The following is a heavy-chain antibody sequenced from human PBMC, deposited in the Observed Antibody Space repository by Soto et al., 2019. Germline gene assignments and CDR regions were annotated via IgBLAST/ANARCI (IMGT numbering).Heavy chain of an antibody. CDR2: INPGNGDT. V-gene: IGHV1-3*05. CDR1: GYTFISYA. J-gene: IGHJ4*02. D-gene: IGHD2-15*01. Sequence: QVQLVQSGAEEKKSGASVKVSCKASGYTFISYAMHWVRQAPGQSLEWMGWINPGNGDTKYSQTLQGRVTLTRDTAANTAYMELTGLNSADTAVYYCAAGGGGSRYWGQGTLVTVSS. CDR3: AAGGGGSRY.